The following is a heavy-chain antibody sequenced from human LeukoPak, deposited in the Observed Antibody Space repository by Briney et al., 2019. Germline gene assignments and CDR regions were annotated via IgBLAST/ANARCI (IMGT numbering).Heavy chain of an antibody. CDR2: ITGDGSST. CDR3: GNLDTPMGY. Sequence: GGSLRLSCAASGFAFSGYWMHWVRHPPGKGLVWVSRITGDGSSTTYADSVKGRFTISRDNAKNTLYLQMNSLRAEDTAVYYCGNLDTPMGYWGQGTLVTVSS. CDR1: GFAFSGYW. D-gene: IGHD5-18*01. J-gene: IGHJ4*02. V-gene: IGHV3-74*01.